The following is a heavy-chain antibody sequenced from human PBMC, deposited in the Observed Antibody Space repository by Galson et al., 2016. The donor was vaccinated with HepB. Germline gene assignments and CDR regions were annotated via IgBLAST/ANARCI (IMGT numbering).Heavy chain of an antibody. J-gene: IGHJ4*02. CDR3: ARHHGSGSYCDYFDY. V-gene: IGHV3-7*03. CDR2: IKQDGSEK. D-gene: IGHD3-10*01. CDR1: GFTFSSYW. Sequence: SLRLSCAASGFTFSSYWMNWVRQAPGKGLEWVANIKQDGSEKYYVDSVKGRFTISRDNAKNSLYLQMNSLRAEDTAVYYCARHHGSGSYCDYFDYWGQGTLVTVSS.